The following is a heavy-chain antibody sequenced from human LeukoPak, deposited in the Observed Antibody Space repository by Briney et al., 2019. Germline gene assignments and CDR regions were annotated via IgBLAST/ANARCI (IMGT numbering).Heavy chain of an antibody. D-gene: IGHD2-15*01. CDR1: DSCFTSYW. V-gene: IGHV5-51*07. J-gene: IGHJ4*02. CDR2: IYPGDSNT. CDR3: ALLSGDTIPHGLTY. Sequence: GESLKISRKAADSCFTSYWNGWLHQMPGKGLECMGIIYPGDSNTRYSPSFQGQVTISVDKSINTAYLQWSDLKASGTAMYYCALLSGDTIPHGLTYCGQGTLVTVSS.